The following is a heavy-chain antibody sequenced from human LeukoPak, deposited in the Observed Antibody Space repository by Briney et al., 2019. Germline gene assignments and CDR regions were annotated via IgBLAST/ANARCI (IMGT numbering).Heavy chain of an antibody. CDR1: GYTFTSYD. CDR3: ARGPGIAVAGTSYYYMDV. Sequence: ASVKVSCKASGYTFTSYDINWVRQATGQGLEWMGWMNPNSGNTGYAQKFQGRVTITRNTFISTAYMELSSLRSEDAAVYYCARGPGIAVAGTSYYYMDVWGKGTTVTVSS. CDR2: MNPNSGNT. D-gene: IGHD6-19*01. V-gene: IGHV1-8*03. J-gene: IGHJ6*03.